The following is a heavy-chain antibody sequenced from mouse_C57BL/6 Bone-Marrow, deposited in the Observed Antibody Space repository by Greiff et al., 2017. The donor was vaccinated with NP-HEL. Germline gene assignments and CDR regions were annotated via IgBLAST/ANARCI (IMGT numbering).Heavy chain of an antibody. CDR1: GFTFSDYY. Sequence: EVQLVESGGGLVQPGGSLKLSCAASGFTFSDYYMYWVRQTPEKRLEWVAYISNGGGSTYYPDTVKGRFPISRDTAKHTLYLQMSRLKSEDTAMYYCARHRGIYYDYDGGAMDYWGQGTSVTVSS. D-gene: IGHD2-4*01. V-gene: IGHV5-12*01. CDR3: ARHRGIYYDYDGGAMDY. CDR2: ISNGGGST. J-gene: IGHJ4*01.